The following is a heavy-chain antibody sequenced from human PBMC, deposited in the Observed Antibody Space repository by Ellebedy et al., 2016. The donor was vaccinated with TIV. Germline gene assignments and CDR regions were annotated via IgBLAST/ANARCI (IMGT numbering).Heavy chain of an antibody. J-gene: IGHJ3*02. CDR1: GFTFRSYT. V-gene: IGHV3-23*01. CDR3: AKASSSGAAYDI. Sequence: PGGSLRLSCAASGFTFRSYTMAWVPQAPGKGLDWVPDIDLSGGRTYYADSVTGRFTISRDNSKNTLYLQMSSLRAEDTAVYYCAKASSSGAAYDIWGQGTMITVSS. CDR2: IDLSGGRT. D-gene: IGHD4-17*01.